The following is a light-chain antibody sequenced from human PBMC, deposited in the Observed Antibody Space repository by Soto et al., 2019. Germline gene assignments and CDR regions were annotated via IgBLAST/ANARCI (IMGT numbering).Light chain of an antibody. CDR2: EVN. V-gene: IGLV2-8*01. CDR1: SNDVGGYNY. J-gene: IGLJ1*01. Sequence: QSVLTQPPSASGSPGQSVTISCTGTSNDVGGYNYVSWYQQHPGKAPKLMIYEVNKRPSGVPGRFSGSKSGNTASLTVSGLQGEDEADYYCSSFAVSNSFVFGTGTKVTVL. CDR3: SSFAVSNSFV.